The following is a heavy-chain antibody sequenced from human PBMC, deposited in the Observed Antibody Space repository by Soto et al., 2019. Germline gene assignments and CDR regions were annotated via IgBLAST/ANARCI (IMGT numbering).Heavy chain of an antibody. CDR3: ARYHGPTTSENRFDP. D-gene: IGHD5-12*01. CDR1: GYTFFTYD. Sequence: QVHLVQSGVEVKTPGASVKVSCQASGYTFFTYDISWVRQAPGQGLEWMGWISNYSGDTKYAQKFQGRVTMTTDTTTTTAYLKLRSLRSDDTAVYYCARYHGPTTSENRFDPWGQGTLVTVSS. J-gene: IGHJ5*02. V-gene: IGHV1-18*01. CDR2: ISNYSGDT.